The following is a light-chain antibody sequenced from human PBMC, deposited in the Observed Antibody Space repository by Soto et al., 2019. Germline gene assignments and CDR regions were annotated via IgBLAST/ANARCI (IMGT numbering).Light chain of an antibody. J-gene: IGLJ1*01. CDR1: SSNIGSNT. CDR2: SNN. Sequence: QSVLTQPPSASGTPGQRVTISCSGSSSNIGSNTVNWYQQLPGTAPKLLIYSNNQRPSGVPDRFSGSKSGTSASLAISGLQSEDEADYCCAARHDRLTASSVFGTGTKVTV. V-gene: IGLV1-44*01. CDR3: AARHDRLTASSV.